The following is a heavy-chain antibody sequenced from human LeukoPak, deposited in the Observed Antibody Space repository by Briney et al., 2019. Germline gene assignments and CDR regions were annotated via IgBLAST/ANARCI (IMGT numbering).Heavy chain of an antibody. J-gene: IGHJ4*02. V-gene: IGHV1-2*02. CDR3: ARAAVRENYFDY. D-gene: IGHD3-10*01. Sequence: ASVKVSCKASGYTFTGYYMHWVRQAPGQGLEWMGWINPNSGGTNYAQKFQGRVTMTRDTSISTAYMELSRLRSDDTAVYYCARAAVRENYFDYWGQGTLVTVSS. CDR2: INPNSGGT. CDR1: GYTFTGYY.